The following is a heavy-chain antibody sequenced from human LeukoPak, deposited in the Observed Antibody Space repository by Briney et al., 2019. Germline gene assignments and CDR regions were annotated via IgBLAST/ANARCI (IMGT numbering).Heavy chain of an antibody. J-gene: IGHJ4*02. Sequence: GGSLRLSCAASGFTISSYGMHWVRQAPGKGLEWVAVISYDGSNKYYADSVKGRSTISRDNSKNTLYLQMNSLRAEDTAVYYCAKDKIEVTVLDYWGQGTLVTVSS. CDR3: AKDKIEVTVLDY. CDR1: GFTISSYG. D-gene: IGHD2-21*02. CDR2: ISYDGSNK. V-gene: IGHV3-30*18.